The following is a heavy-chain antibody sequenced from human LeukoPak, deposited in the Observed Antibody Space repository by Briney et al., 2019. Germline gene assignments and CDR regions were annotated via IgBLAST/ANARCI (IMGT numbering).Heavy chain of an antibody. D-gene: IGHD3-3*01. J-gene: IGHJ6*03. V-gene: IGHV4-59*08. Sequence: SETLFLTCTVSGGSISSYYWSWIRQPPGKGLEWIGYIYYSGSTNYNPSLKSRVTISVDTSKNQFSLKLSSVTAADTAVYYCARLKDFWSGYYGDYYYYYMDVWGKGTTVTVSS. CDR1: GGSISSYY. CDR3: ARLKDFWSGYYGDYYYYYMDV. CDR2: IYYSGST.